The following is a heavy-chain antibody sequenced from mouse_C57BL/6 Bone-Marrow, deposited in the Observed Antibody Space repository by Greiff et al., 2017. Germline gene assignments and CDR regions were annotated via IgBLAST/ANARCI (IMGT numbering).Heavy chain of an antibody. D-gene: IGHD1-1*01. Sequence: VHLVESGGGLVKPGGSLKLSCAASGFTFSDYGMHWVRQAPEKGLEWVAYISSGSSTIYYADTVKGRFTISRDNAKNTLFLQMTSLRSEDTAMYYCARDSYGSSYDWYFDVWGTGTTVTVSS. CDR2: ISSGSSTI. J-gene: IGHJ1*03. CDR1: GFTFSDYG. V-gene: IGHV5-17*01. CDR3: ARDSYGSSYDWYFDV.